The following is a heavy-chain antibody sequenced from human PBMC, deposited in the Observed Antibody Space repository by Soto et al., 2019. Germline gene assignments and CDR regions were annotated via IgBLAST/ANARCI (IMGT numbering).Heavy chain of an antibody. CDR1: GDSISRGDYY. CDR2: IYYSGNT. D-gene: IGHD2-15*01. V-gene: IGHV4-30-4*02. J-gene: IGHJ4*02. Sequence: SDTLSLTCTLSGDSISRGDYYWRWIRQPSGKGLEAIGYIYYSGNTYYNQSLKSRVTISVDTSKKRFSLELSSVTAADTAVYYCARDWRPYCSGGSCYCVYWGQGTLVTVSS. CDR3: ARDWRPYCSGGSCYCVY.